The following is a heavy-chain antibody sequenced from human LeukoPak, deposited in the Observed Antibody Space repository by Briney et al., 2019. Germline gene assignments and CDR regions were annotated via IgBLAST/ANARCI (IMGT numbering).Heavy chain of an antibody. D-gene: IGHD1-1*01. J-gene: IGHJ4*02. CDR3: ARDWNRYAY. CDR1: GASISSTSYY. Sequence: PSETLSLTCTVSGASISSTSYYWGWIRQPPWKGLEWIGSTYYRGTTYYNPSLKSRVTISVDTSKNQFSLKLSSVTAADTAVYYCARDWNRYAYWGQGTLVTVSS. CDR2: TYYRGTT. V-gene: IGHV4-39*07.